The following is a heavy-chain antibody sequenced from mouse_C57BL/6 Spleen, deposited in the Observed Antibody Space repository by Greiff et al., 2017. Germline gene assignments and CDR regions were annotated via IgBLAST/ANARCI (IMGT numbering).Heavy chain of an antibody. J-gene: IGHJ1*03. D-gene: IGHD1-1*01. CDR3: ARSYGSPLGYFDV. V-gene: IGHV1-80*01. Sequence: VKLQQSGAELVKPGASVKISCKASGYAFSSYWMNWVKQRPGKGLEWIGQIYPGDGDTNYNGKFKGKAALTADKSSSTAYMQLSSLTSEDSAVYFCARSYGSPLGYFDVWGTGTTVTVSS. CDR2: IYPGDGDT. CDR1: GYAFSSYW.